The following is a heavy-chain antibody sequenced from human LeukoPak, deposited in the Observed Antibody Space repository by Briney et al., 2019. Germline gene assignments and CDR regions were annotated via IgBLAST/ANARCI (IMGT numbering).Heavy chain of an antibody. D-gene: IGHD6-13*01. CDR2: INPSGGST. CDR3: ARGAIAAGGPYYYGMDV. J-gene: IGHJ6*02. Sequence: ASVKVSCKASGYTVTSYYIHWVRQAPGQGLEWMGIINPSGGSTSYAQKFQGRVTMTRDTSTSSVYMELSSLRSEDTAVYYCARGAIAAGGPYYYGMDVWGQGTTVTVAS. V-gene: IGHV1-46*01. CDR1: GYTVTSYY.